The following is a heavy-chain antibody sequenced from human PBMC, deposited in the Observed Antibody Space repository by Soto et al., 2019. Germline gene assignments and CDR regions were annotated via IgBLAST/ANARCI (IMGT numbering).Heavy chain of an antibody. CDR2: INAGNGNT. V-gene: IGHV1-3*01. CDR3: ARAGYCSSTSCSDAFDI. CDR1: GYTFTSYA. Sequence: QVQLVQSGAELKKPGASVKVSCKASGYTFTSYAMHWVRQAPGQRLEWMGWINAGNGNTKYSQKFQGRVTMTRVTSARAAYVELSSLRSEDTAVYYCARAGYCSSTSCSDAFDIWGQGTMVTVSS. D-gene: IGHD2-2*01. J-gene: IGHJ3*02.